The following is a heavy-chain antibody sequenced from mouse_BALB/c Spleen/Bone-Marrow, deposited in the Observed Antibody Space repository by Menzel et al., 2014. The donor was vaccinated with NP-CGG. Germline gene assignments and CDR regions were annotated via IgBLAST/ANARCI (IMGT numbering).Heavy chain of an antibody. CDR2: ISSGSSTI. J-gene: IGHJ4*01. CDR1: GFTFSSFG. CDR3: TRKGALITHYYAMDY. V-gene: IGHV5-17*02. Sequence: EVNVVESGGGLVQPGGSRKLSCAASGFTFSSFGMHWARQAPEKGLEWVAYISSGSSTIYYADTVKGRFTISRDNPKNTLFLQMTSLRSEDTAMYYCTRKGALITHYYAMDYWGQGTSVTVSS. D-gene: IGHD2-4*01.